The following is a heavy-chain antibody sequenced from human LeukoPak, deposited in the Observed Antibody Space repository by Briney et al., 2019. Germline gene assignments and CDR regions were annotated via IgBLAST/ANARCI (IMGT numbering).Heavy chain of an antibody. CDR1: GGSISSYY. V-gene: IGHV4-59*01. CDR3: ARETMGNFFDY. J-gene: IGHJ4*02. D-gene: IGHD3-10*01. Sequence: SETLSLTCTVSGGSISSYYWSWIRQPPGKGLECIGYIYYSGSTNYNPSLKSRVTISVDTSKNQFSLKLSSVTAADTAVYYCARETMGNFFDYWGQGTLVTVSS. CDR2: IYYSGST.